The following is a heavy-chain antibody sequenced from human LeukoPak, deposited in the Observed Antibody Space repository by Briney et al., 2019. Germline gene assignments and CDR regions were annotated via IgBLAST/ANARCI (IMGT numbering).Heavy chain of an antibody. V-gene: IGHV4-59*11. J-gene: IGHJ4*02. CDR3: ASGPADTPWYGVFDY. CDR2: IFNTGNT. CDR1: GGSINSHY. D-gene: IGHD3-10*01. Sequence: KASETLSLTCSVSGGSINSHYWSWIRQPPGKRLEWIGYIFNTGNTNYNPSLASRVTLPVDTSRAQFFLRLSPVTAADTAIYYCASGPADTPWYGVFDYWSQGTLVTVSS.